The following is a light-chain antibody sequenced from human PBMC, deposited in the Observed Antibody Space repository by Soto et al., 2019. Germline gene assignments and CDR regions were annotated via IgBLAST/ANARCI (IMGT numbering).Light chain of an antibody. J-gene: IGLJ3*02. CDR3: CSYAGSSPWV. CDR1: SSDVGSYNL. CDR2: EGS. V-gene: IGLV2-23*01. Sequence: QSVLTQPASVSGSPGQSITISCTGTSSDVGSYNLVSWYQQHPGKAPKLMIYEGSKRPSGVSNRFSGSKSGNTASLTISGLQAEDEADYYCCSYAGSSPWVFGGGTKRTVL.